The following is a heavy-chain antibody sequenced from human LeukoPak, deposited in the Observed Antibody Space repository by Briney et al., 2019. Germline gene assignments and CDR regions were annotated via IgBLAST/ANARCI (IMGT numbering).Heavy chain of an antibody. J-gene: IGHJ4*01. D-gene: IGHD3-10*01. Sequence: GGSLRLSCAASGFTFSNYAMSWVRQAPGKGPEWVAHIKPDGSEKYYVDSVKGRFIISRDDARNSLSLQMNSLRAEDTAVYYCAGSFGDVKNFWGQGTLVTVSS. CDR2: IKPDGSEK. V-gene: IGHV3-7*01. CDR3: AGSFGDVKNF. CDR1: GFTFSNYA.